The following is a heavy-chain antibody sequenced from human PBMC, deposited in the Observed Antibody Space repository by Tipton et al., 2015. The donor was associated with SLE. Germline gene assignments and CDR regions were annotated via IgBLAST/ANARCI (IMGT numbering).Heavy chain of an antibody. D-gene: IGHD1-1*01. CDR3: ARDNGATGTTGLDY. CDR2: IYHSGST. CDR1: GGSISSSSYY. V-gene: IGHV4-39*07. J-gene: IGHJ4*02. Sequence: TLSLTCTVSGGSISSSSYYWGWIRQPPGKGLEWIGSIYHSGSTYYNPSLKSRVTISVDTSKNQFSLKLSSVTAADTAVYYCARDNGATGTTGLDYWGQGTLVTVSS.